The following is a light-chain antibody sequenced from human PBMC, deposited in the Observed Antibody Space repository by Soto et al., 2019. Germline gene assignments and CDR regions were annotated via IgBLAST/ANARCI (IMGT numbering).Light chain of an antibody. CDR2: EVN. J-gene: IGLJ2*01. CDR3: SSYTSRSTWL. CDR1: DSDIGLYYY. Sequence: QSALTQPASVSGSPGQSITISCSGSDSDIGLYYYVSWYQHHPGNPPKLIIHEVNKRPSGVSDRFSGSKSDDTASLTISGLRAEDEADYYCSSYTSRSTWLFGGGTMLTVL. V-gene: IGLV2-14*01.